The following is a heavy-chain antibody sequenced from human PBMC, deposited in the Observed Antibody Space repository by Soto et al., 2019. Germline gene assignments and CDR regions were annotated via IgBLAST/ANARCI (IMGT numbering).Heavy chain of an antibody. D-gene: IGHD2-21*02. CDR1: GYTFTGYY. J-gene: IGHJ4*02. V-gene: IGHV1-2*02. CDR3: ARDLAYCGGDCRFDY. CDR2: INPNSGGT. Sequence: QVQLVQSGAEVKKPGASVKVSCKASGYTFTGYYMHWVRQAPGQGLEWMGWINPNSGGTNYAQKFQGRVTMTRDTSISTAYMELSRLRSDDTAVYYCARDLAYCGGDCRFDYWGQGTLVTVSS.